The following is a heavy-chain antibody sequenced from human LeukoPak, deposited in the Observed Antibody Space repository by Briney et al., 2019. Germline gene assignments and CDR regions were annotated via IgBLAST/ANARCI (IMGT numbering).Heavy chain of an antibody. D-gene: IGHD3-22*01. V-gene: IGHV3-21*01. CDR2: ISSSSSYI. J-gene: IGHJ5*02. CDR3: ARDFNADYYDSSGYYYA. CDR1: GFTFSSYS. Sequence: PGGSLRLSCAASGFTFSSYSMNWVRQAPGKGLEWVSSISSSSSYIYYADSVKGRSTISRDNAKNSLYLQMNSLRAEDTAVYYCARDFNADYYDSSGYYYAWGQGTLVTVSS.